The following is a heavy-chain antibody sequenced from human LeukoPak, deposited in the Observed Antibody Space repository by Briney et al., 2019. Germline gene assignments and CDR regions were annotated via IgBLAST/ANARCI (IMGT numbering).Heavy chain of an antibody. CDR1: GFTFSSYS. D-gene: IGHD3-16*01. CDR3: ARDQDYVWGSYPVDY. Sequence: PGGSLRLSCAASGFTFSSYSMNWVRQAPGKGLEWVSSISSSSSYIYYADSVKGRFTISRDNAKNSLYLQMNSLRAEDTAVYYCARDQDYVWGSYPVDYWGQGTLSPSPQ. V-gene: IGHV3-21*01. CDR2: ISSSSSYI. J-gene: IGHJ4*02.